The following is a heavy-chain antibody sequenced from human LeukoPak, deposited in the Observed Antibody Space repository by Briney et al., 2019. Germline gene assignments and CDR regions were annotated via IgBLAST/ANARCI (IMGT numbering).Heavy chain of an antibody. CDR2: ISSSSSYI. J-gene: IGHJ6*02. D-gene: IGHD4-17*01. CDR3: ASDKVEPNDYGDYGPDYYYYGMDV. V-gene: IGHV3-21*01. Sequence: GGSLRLSCAASGFTFSSYSMNWVRQAPGKGLEWVSSISSSSSYIYYADSVKGRFTISRDNAKNSLYLQMNSLRAEDTAVYYCASDKVEPNDYGDYGPDYYYYGMDVWGQGTTVTVSS. CDR1: GFTFSSYS.